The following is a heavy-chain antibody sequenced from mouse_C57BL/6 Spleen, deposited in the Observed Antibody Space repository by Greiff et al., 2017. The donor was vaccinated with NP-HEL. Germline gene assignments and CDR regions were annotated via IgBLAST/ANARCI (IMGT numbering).Heavy chain of an antibody. J-gene: IGHJ2*01. V-gene: IGHV1-52*01. CDR2: IDPSDSET. Sequence: QVQLQQPGAELVRPGSSVKLSCKASGYTFTSYWMHWVKQRPIQGLEWIGNIDPSDSETHYNQKFKDKATLTVDESSSTADMQLSSLTSADSAVYYSARGGKYYGSSYKDYGGQGTTHTVSS. CDR3: ARGGKYYGSSYKDY. D-gene: IGHD1-1*01. CDR1: GYTFTSYW.